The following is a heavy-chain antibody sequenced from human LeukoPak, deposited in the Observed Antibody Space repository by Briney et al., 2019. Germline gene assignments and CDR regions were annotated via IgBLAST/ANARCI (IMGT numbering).Heavy chain of an antibody. CDR2: IYYSGNT. J-gene: IGHJ4*02. CDR1: GGSISSYY. D-gene: IGHD3-10*01. Sequence: PSETLSLTCTVSGGSISSYYWSWIRLPPGKGLEWIGYIYYSGNTNYSPSLKSRVTISVDTSKNQFSLKLSSVTTAVTAVYYCARCYYGSGSYYSPYFDYWGQGILVTVSS. CDR3: ARCYYGSGSYYSPYFDY. V-gene: IGHV4-59*01.